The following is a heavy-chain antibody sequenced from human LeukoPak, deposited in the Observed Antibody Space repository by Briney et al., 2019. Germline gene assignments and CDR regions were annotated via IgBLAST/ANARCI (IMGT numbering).Heavy chain of an antibody. CDR1: GGSFSGYY. V-gene: IGHV4-34*01. CDR2: INHSGST. D-gene: IGHD6-13*01. J-gene: IGHJ5*02. CDR3: AGARSLRSSSRYFFSGPFDP. Sequence: RSETLSLTCAVYGGSFSGYYWSWIRQPPGKGLEWIGEINHSGSTNYNPSLKSRVTISVDTSKNQFSLKLSSVTAADTAVYYCAGARSLRSSSRYFFSGPFDPWGQGTLVTVSS.